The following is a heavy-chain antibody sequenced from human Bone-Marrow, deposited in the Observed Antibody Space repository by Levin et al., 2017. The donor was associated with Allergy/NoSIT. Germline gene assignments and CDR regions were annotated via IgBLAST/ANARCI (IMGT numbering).Heavy chain of an antibody. CDR1: GFTVSSNY. CDR3: ATLAVFDSFDI. CDR2: IYSGGST. J-gene: IGHJ3*02. V-gene: IGHV3-66*01. Sequence: GESLKISCAASGFTVSSNYMNWVRQAPGKGLEWVSVIYSGGSTYYGDFVKGRFTISRDKSKNTVDLQMNSLSVDDTAIYYCATLAVFDSFDIWGQGTMVTVSS. D-gene: IGHD1-14*01.